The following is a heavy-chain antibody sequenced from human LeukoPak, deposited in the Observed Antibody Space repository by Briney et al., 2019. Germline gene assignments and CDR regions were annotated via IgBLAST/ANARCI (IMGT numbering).Heavy chain of an antibody. CDR3: AGELHDFWSGYFDY. CDR1: GGTFSSYA. CDR2: IIPIFGTA. V-gene: IGHV1-69*13. Sequence: GAPVKVSCKASGGTFSSYAISWVRQAPGQGLEWMGGIIPIFGTANYAQKFQGRVTITADESTSTAYMELSSLRSEDTAVYYCAGELHDFWSGYFDYWGQGTLVTVSS. J-gene: IGHJ4*02. D-gene: IGHD3-3*01.